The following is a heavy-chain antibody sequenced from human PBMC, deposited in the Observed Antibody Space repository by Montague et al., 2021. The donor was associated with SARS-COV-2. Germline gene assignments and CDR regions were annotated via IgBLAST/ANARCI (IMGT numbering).Heavy chain of an antibody. CDR1: GGSISSSSYY. V-gene: IGHV4-39*01. Sequence: SETLSLTCTVSGGSISSSSYYWGWIRQPPGKGLEWIVSIYYSGSTYYNPSLKSRVTIYVATSTNQFSLKLSSVTAAATAVYYCPGFPTSYYYDSKATPATPDAFDIWGQGTMVTVSS. CDR3: PGFPTSYYYDSKATPATPDAFDI. CDR2: IYYSGST. D-gene: IGHD3-22*01. J-gene: IGHJ3*02.